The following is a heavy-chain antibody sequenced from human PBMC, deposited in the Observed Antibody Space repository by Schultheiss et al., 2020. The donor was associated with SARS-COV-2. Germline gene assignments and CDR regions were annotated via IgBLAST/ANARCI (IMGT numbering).Heavy chain of an antibody. D-gene: IGHD5-24*01. CDR2: INHSGST. J-gene: IGHJ6*02. V-gene: IGHV4-34*01. Sequence: SETLSLTCAVYGGSFSGYYWSWIRQPPGKGLEWIGEINHSGSTNYNPSLKSRVTISVDTSKNQFSLKLSSVTAADTAVYYCARGGWHYYYGMDVWGQGTTVTVSS. CDR1: GGSFSGYY. CDR3: ARGGWHYYYGMDV.